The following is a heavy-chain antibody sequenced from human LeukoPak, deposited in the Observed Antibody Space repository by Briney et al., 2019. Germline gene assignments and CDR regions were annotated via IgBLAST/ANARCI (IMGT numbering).Heavy chain of an antibody. Sequence: GGSLHLSCAASGFTFSSYSMNWVRQAPGKGLEWVSSISSSSSYIYYADSVKGRFTISRDNAKNSLYLQMNSLRAEDTAVYYCARDRFGGYCSGGSCYGGNYFDYWGQGTLVTVSS. V-gene: IGHV3-21*01. CDR1: GFTFSSYS. J-gene: IGHJ4*02. D-gene: IGHD2-15*01. CDR2: ISSSSSYI. CDR3: ARDRFGGYCSGGSCYGGNYFDY.